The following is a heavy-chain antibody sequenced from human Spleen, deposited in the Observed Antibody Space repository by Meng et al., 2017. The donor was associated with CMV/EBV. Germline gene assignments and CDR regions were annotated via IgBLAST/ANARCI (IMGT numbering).Heavy chain of an antibody. J-gene: IGHJ6*02. CDR2: ISAYNGNT. V-gene: IGHV1-18*01. D-gene: IGHD2-15*01. CDR3: ARDACSGGACYSVFPYYFYGMDV. CDR1: GYTFTSYG. Sequence: ASVKVSCKASGYTFTSYGISWVRQAPGQGLEWMGWISAYNGNTNYAQKLQGRVTMTTDTSTSTAYMELRSLRSDDTAVYYCARDACSGGACYSVFPYYFYGMDVWGQGTTVTVSS.